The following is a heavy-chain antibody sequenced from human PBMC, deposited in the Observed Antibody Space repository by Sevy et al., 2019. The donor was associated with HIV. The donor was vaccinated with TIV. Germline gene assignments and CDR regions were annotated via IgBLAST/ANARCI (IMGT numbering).Heavy chain of an antibody. D-gene: IGHD5-12*01. CDR2: ISGSGGYT. Sequence: GGSLRLSCAASGFTFSGYAMTWVRQVPGKGLEWVSTISGSGGYTYYADSVKGRFTISRDNSKNTLYLQMNSLRVEDTAVYYYAKEEYSGYDYWGQGTRVTVSS. V-gene: IGHV3-23*01. CDR3: AKEEYSGYDY. CDR1: GFTFSGYA. J-gene: IGHJ4*02.